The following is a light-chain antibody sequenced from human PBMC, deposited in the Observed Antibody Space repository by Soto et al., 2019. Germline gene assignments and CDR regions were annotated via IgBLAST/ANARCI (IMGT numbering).Light chain of an antibody. CDR2: DVS. V-gene: IGLV2-11*01. CDR3: CSYAGSYPVMV. Sequence: QSALTQPRSVSGSPGQSVTISCTGTSSDVGGYNYVSWYQQHPGKAPKLMIYDVSKRPSGVPDRFSGSKSGNTASLTISGLQAEDEADYYCCSYAGSYPVMVFGGGTKLTVL. J-gene: IGLJ2*01. CDR1: SSDVGGYNY.